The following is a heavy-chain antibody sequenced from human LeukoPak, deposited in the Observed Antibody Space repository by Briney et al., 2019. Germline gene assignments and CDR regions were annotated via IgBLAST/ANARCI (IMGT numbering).Heavy chain of an antibody. CDR2: MNPNSGNT. J-gene: IGHJ4*02. V-gene: IGHV1-8*02. CDR1: GGTFSSYA. Sequence: ASVKVSCKASGGTFSSYAISWVRQATGQGLEWMGWMNPNSGNTGYAQKFQGRVTMTRNTSISTAYMELSSLRSEDTAVYYCARSLAMVRGVTPGYWGQGTLVTVSS. CDR3: ARSLAMVRGVTPGY. D-gene: IGHD3-10*01.